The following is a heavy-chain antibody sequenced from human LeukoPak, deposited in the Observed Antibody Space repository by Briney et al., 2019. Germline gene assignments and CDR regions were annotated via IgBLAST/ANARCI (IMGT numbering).Heavy chain of an antibody. J-gene: IGHJ4*02. D-gene: IGHD4-23*01. CDR2: ISSSSSYI. CDR1: GFTFSSYS. V-gene: IGHV3-21*01. Sequence: PGGSLRLSCAASGFTFSSYSMNWVRQAPGKGLEWVSSISSSSSYIYYADSVKGRFAISRDNAKNSLYLQMNSLRAEDTAVYYCASLIRVLGYGGNHDYWGQGTLVTVSS. CDR3: ASLIRVLGYGGNHDY.